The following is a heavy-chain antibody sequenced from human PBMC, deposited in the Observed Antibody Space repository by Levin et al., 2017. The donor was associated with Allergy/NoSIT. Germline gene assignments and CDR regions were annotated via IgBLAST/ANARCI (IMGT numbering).Heavy chain of an antibody. CDR3: ARAHSSGWFYFDF. J-gene: IGHJ4*02. CDR2: ISSDGSSK. Sequence: SCAASGFTFSSYAMHWVRQAPGKGLEWVAVISSDGSSKYHADSLKGRFTISRDNSKNMLYLQMNSLRAEDTALYYCARAHSSGWFYFDFWGQGTLVTVSS. D-gene: IGHD6-19*01. V-gene: IGHV3-30-3*01. CDR1: GFTFSSYA.